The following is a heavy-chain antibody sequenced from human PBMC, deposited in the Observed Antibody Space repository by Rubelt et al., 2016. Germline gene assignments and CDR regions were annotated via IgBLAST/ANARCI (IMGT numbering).Heavy chain of an antibody. J-gene: IGHJ3*01. CDR3: ARHSGYGDYF. D-gene: IGHD4-17*01. CDR2: INHSGST. Sequence: QVQLQQWGAGLLKPSETLSLTCAVYGGSFSGYYWSWIRQPPGKGLEWIGEINHSGSTNYNPSLKSRVTISVGTSKNQFSLKLTSVTVADTAVYFCARHSGYGDYFWGQGTMVTVSS. CDR1: GGSFSGYY. V-gene: IGHV4-34*01.